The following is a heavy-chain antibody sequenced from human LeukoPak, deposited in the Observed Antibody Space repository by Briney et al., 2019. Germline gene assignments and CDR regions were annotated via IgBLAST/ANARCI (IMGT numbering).Heavy chain of an antibody. D-gene: IGHD4-17*01. J-gene: IGHJ3*02. V-gene: IGHV4-59*11. CDR2: ISYIGST. CDR3: ARDLVTVTKGLDI. Sequence: SETLSLTCGVSDDSFSSHYWTWIRQPPGKGLEWIGYISYIGSTNYNPSLKSRVTISIDTSKKQFSLKLSSVNAADTAVYYCARDLVTVTKGLDIWGQGTMVSVSS. CDR1: DDSFSSHY.